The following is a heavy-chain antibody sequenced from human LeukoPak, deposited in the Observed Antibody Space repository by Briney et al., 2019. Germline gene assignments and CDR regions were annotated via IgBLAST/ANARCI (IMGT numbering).Heavy chain of an antibody. CDR1: GFTFSNHA. D-gene: IGHD4-17*01. CDR3: ARRGESTTYGDYRFDY. J-gene: IGHJ4*02. V-gene: IGHV3-23*01. Sequence: GGSLKLSCAASGFTFSNHAMSWVRQAPGRGLEWVSAISGSSGLTYYADSVKGRFTISRDNSKNTLFLQMNSLRAEDTAVYYCARRGESTTYGDYRFDYWGQGTLVTVSS. CDR2: ISGSSGLT.